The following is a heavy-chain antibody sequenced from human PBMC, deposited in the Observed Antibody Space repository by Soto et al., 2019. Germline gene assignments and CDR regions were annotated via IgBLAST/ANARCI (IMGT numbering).Heavy chain of an antibody. D-gene: IGHD6-19*01. J-gene: IGHJ3*02. V-gene: IGHV1-18*01. CDR2: ISAYNGNT. Sequence: QVKLVQSGAEVKKPGASVKVSCKASGYTFTSYGISWVRQAPGQGLEWMGWISAYNGNTNYAQKLQGRVTMTTDTATSTAYMELRGLRSDDTAVYYWASGSSGWYTGYAFDIWGQGTMVTVSS. CDR1: GYTFTSYG. CDR3: ASGSSGWYTGYAFDI.